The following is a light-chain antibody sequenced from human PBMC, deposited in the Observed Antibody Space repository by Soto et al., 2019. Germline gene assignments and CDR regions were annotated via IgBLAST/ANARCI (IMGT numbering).Light chain of an antibody. V-gene: IGLV2-14*01. CDR2: EVS. CDR3: ISYTSDDVRYV. J-gene: IGLJ1*01. Sequence: QSVLTQPASVSGTPGQSITISCTGSNSDIGIYDFVSWYQHHPGRAPKLIVSEVSHRPSGVSNRFSGSKSGNTASLTISGLHSEDVADYYCISYTSDDVRYVFGTGTKVTVL. CDR1: NSDIGIYDF.